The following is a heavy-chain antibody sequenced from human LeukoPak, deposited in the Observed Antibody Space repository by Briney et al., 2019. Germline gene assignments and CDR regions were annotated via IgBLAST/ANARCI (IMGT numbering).Heavy chain of an antibody. CDR3: ARELYGSGSYSFDS. J-gene: IGHJ4*02. D-gene: IGHD3-10*01. V-gene: IGHV4-59*01. Sequence: SEALSLTCTVSGGSISSYYWSWIRQPPGKGLEWIGYIYYSGSTNYNPSLKSRVTISVDTSKNQFSLKLSSVTAADTAVYYCARELYGSGSYSFDSWGQGTLVTVSS. CDR1: GGSISSYY. CDR2: IYYSGST.